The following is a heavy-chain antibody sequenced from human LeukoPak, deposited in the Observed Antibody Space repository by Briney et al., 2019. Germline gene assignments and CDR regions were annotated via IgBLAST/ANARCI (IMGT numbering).Heavy chain of an antibody. V-gene: IGHV1-2*02. CDR3: AMVSDSSGYYHPQFDY. CDR2: INPDGGGT. D-gene: IGHD3-22*01. Sequence: ASVKVSCKASGYTFTGNYIHWVRQAPGQGLEWMGWINPDGGGTNYAQKFQGRVTMTRDASISTAYMELSRLTSDDTAVYYCAMVSDSSGYYHPQFDYWGQGTLVTVSS. J-gene: IGHJ4*02. CDR1: GYTFTGNY.